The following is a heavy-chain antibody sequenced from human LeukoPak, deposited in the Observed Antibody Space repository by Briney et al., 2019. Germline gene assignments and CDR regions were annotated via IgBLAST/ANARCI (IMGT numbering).Heavy chain of an antibody. D-gene: IGHD1-1*01. CDR1: GFTFSSCW. CDR3: AKDRGTATYYYYGMDV. Sequence: GGSLRLSCAASGFTFSSCWMSWVRQAPGKGLEWVSYISSSSSTIYYADSVKGRFTISRDNAKNSLYLQMNSLRAEDTAVYYCAKDRGTATYYYYGMDVWGQGTTVTVSS. J-gene: IGHJ6*02. CDR2: ISSSSSTI. V-gene: IGHV3-48*01.